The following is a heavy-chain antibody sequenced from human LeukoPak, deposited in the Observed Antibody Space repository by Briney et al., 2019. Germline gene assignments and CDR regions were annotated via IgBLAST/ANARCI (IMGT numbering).Heavy chain of an antibody. J-gene: IGHJ5*02. Sequence: PLETLSLTCNVSGVSIRNYYWGWIRQSPGRGLEWIGYVLHSGSTDYNPSLKSRVTISLDTSKRQVSLRLSSVTAADTAVYYCAAQGWLRRIDHWGQGTLVAVSS. V-gene: IGHV4-59*08. D-gene: IGHD5-18*01. CDR3: AAQGWLRRIDH. CDR1: GVSIRNYY. CDR2: VLHSGST.